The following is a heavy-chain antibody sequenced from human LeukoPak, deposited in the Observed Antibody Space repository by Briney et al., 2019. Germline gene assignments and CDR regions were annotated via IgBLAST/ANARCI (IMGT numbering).Heavy chain of an antibody. Sequence: ASVKVSCKASGYTFTGYYMHWVRQAPGQGLEWMGWIDPDSGSTNYVQKFQGRVTMTRDTSISTAYMELSSLRSDDTAVYYRARGPSYFGVVHTDYWGQGTLVIVSS. CDR1: GYTFTGYY. D-gene: IGHD3-3*01. CDR3: ARGPSYFGVVHTDY. CDR2: IDPDSGST. J-gene: IGHJ4*02. V-gene: IGHV1-2*02.